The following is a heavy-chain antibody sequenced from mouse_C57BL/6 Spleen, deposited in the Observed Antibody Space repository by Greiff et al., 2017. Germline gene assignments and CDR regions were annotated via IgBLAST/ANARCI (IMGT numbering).Heavy chain of an antibody. CDR1: GYTFTSYW. D-gene: IGHD2-3*01. Sequence: QVQLQQPGAELVKPGASVTMSCTASGYTFTSYWITWVKQRPGQGLEWIGDIYPGSGSTNYNEKFKSKATLTVDTSSSTAYMQLSSLTSEDSAVYYCAGGGIYDSYRFDYWGQGTTLTVSS. CDR2: IYPGSGST. V-gene: IGHV1-55*01. CDR3: AGGGIYDSYRFDY. J-gene: IGHJ2*01.